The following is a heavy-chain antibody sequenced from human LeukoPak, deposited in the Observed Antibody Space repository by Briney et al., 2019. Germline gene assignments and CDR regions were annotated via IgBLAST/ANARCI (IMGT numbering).Heavy chain of an antibody. D-gene: IGHD5-18*01. CDR1: GGTFSSYA. CDR2: IIPILGIA. Sequence: SVNVSCKASGGTFSSYAISWVRQAPGQGLEWMGMIIPILGIANYAQKFQGRVTITADKSTSTAYMELSSLRSEDTAVYYCARHQLRYSYGSGVDYWGQGTLVTVSS. J-gene: IGHJ4*02. V-gene: IGHV1-69*04. CDR3: ARHQLRYSYGSGVDY.